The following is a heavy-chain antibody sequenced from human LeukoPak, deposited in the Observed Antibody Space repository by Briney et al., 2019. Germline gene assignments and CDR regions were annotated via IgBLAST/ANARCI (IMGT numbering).Heavy chain of an antibody. CDR2: IWYDGSNK. CDR3: ARKHIVAGYYYMDV. Sequence: PGRSLRLSCAASGFTFSSYGMHWVRQAPGKGLEWVAVIWYDGSNKYYADSVEGRFTISRDNSKNTLYLQMNSLRAEDTAVYYCARKHIVAGYYYMDVWGKGTTVTVSS. V-gene: IGHV3-33*01. J-gene: IGHJ6*03. D-gene: IGHD5-12*01. CDR1: GFTFSSYG.